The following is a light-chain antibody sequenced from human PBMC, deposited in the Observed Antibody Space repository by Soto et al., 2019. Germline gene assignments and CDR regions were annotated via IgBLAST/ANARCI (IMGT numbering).Light chain of an antibody. CDR3: IQTLQTPLT. CDR2: WGS. CDR1: PSLLYSTGHNY. J-gene: IGKJ4*01. Sequence: DIVMTQSQLSLPVPXXEPSXISSMSSPSLLYSTGHNYLDWYLQKPGQSPXTLIYWGSTRAFGVPARFSGSGSFTAFTLKISRVEAKDFGVYYCIQTLQTPLTFGRGTRV. V-gene: IGKV2-28*01.